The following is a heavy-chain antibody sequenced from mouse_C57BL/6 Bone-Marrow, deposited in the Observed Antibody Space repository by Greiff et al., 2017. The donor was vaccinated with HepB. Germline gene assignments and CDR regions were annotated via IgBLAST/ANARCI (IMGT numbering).Heavy chain of an antibody. CDR1: GYTFTSYW. CDR2: IDPNSGGT. V-gene: IGHV1-72*01. D-gene: IGHD2-1*01. CDR3: ASDYYGNSYAMDY. J-gene: IGHJ4*01. Sequence: QVQLKQPGAELVKPGASVKLSCKASGYTFTSYWMHWVKQRPGRGLEWIGRIDPNSGGTKYNEKFKSKATLTVDKPSSTAYMQLSSLTSEDSAVYYCASDYYGNSYAMDYWGQGTSVTVSS.